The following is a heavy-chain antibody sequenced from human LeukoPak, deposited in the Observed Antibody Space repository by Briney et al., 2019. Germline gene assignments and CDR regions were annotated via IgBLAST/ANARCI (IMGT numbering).Heavy chain of an antibody. CDR1: GGSISSSSYY. D-gene: IGHD6-6*01. Sequence: SETLSLTCTVSGGSISSSSYYWGWIRQPPGKGLEWIGSIYYSGSTYYNPSLKSRVTISVDTSKNQFSLKLSSVTAADTAVYYWAKVGPRPGPYNYSSMDVGAKGPRSPSP. V-gene: IGHV4-39*07. CDR3: AKVGPRPGPYNYSSMDV. CDR2: IYYSGST. J-gene: IGHJ6*03.